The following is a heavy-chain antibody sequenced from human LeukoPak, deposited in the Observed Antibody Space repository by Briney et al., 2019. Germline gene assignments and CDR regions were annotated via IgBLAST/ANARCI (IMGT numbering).Heavy chain of an antibody. CDR2: INPNSGGT. J-gene: IGHJ5*02. D-gene: IGHD3-22*01. V-gene: IGHV1-2*02. CDR1: GYSFTSYN. CDR3: ARDLLKDSSGYYYWFDP. Sequence: ASVKVSCKTSGYSFTSYNLHWVRQAPGQGLEWMGWINPNSGGTNYAQKFQGRVTMTRDTSISTAYMELSRLRSDDTAVYYCARDLLKDSSGYYYWFDPWGQGTLVTVSS.